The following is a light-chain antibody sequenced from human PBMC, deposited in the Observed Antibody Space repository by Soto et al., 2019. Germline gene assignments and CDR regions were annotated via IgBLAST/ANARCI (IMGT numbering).Light chain of an antibody. CDR1: SSDVGGYNY. CDR3: SSYTCSSALVV. V-gene: IGLV2-14*01. J-gene: IGLJ2*01. Sequence: QSALTQPASVSGSPGQSITISCTGTSSDVGGYNYVSWYQQHPGKAPKLMIYEVSNRPSGVSNRFSGSKSGNTASLTISGLQAEDEADYYCSSYTCSSALVVFGGGTKPTVL. CDR2: EVS.